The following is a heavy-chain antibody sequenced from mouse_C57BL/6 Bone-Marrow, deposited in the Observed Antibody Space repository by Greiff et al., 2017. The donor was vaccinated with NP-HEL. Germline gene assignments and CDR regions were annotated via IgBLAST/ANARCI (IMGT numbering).Heavy chain of an antibody. Sequence: EVMLVESGGGLVQPGGSLKLSCAASGFTFSDYGMAWVRPAPRKGPEWVAFISNLAYSIYYASTVTGRFTIARENAKNTLYLEMSSLRSEDTAMYYCARRDGYSYAMDYWGQGTSVTVSS. D-gene: IGHD2-3*01. CDR2: ISNLAYSI. J-gene: IGHJ4*01. V-gene: IGHV5-15*01. CDR1: GFTFSDYG. CDR3: ARRDGYSYAMDY.